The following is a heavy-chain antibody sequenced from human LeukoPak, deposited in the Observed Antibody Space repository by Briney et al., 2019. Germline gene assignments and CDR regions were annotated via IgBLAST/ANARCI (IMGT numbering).Heavy chain of an antibody. D-gene: IGHD2-2*01. CDR3: ARRLTQYDCFDP. V-gene: IGHV6-1*01. CDR2: TYYRSTWYN. J-gene: IGHJ5*02. CDR1: GDSVSSNSVT. Sequence: SQTLSLTCAISGDSVSSNSVTWNWIRQSPSRGLEWLGRTYYRSTWYNDYAVSVRGRITVNPDTSKNQFSLHLNSVTPEDTAVNYCARRLTQYDCFDPWGQGTLVTVSS.